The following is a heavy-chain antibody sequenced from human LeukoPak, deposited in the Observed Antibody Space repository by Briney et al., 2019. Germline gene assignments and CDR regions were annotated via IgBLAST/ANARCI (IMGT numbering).Heavy chain of an antibody. J-gene: IGHJ4*02. CDR1: GGTFSSYA. D-gene: IGHD3-3*01. Sequence: SVKVSCKASGGTFSSYAISWARQAPGQGLEWMGGIIPIFGTANYAQKFQGRVTITTDESTSTAYMELSSLRSEDTAVYYCARHQHGDFWSGSSPFDYWGQGTLVTVSS. V-gene: IGHV1-69*05. CDR3: ARHQHGDFWSGSSPFDY. CDR2: IIPIFGTA.